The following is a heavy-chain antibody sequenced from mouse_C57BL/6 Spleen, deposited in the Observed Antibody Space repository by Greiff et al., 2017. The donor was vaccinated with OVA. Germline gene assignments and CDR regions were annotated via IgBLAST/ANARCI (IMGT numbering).Heavy chain of an antibody. D-gene: IGHD2-4*01. J-gene: IGHJ4*01. CDR2: IYPGSGST. CDR1: GYTFTSYW. CDR3: ARSIDYDYDDDAMDY. Sequence: QVQLQQPGAELVKPGASVKLSCKASGYTFTSYWITWVKQRPGQGLEWIGDIYPGSGSTNYNEKFKSKATLTVDTSSSTAYMQLSSLTSEDSAVYYCARSIDYDYDDDAMDYWGQGTSVTVSS. V-gene: IGHV1-55*01.